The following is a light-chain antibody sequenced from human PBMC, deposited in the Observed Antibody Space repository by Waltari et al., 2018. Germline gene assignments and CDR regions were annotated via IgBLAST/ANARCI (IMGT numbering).Light chain of an antibody. CDR2: GAS. V-gene: IGKV3-15*01. Sequence: EIVMTQSPATLSVSPGERATLSCRASQRVSSNLAWYQQKPGQAPRLLIYGASTRATDIPARFSGSGSGTEFTLTISSLQSEDFAVYYCQQYNNWPLGDTFGGGTKVEIK. CDR3: QQYNNWPLGDT. CDR1: QRVSSN. J-gene: IGKJ4*01.